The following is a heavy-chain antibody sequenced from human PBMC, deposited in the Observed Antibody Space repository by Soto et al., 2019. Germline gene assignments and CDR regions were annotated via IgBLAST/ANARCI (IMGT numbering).Heavy chain of an antibody. V-gene: IGHV1-8*01. J-gene: IGHJ4*02. CDR1: GYTFTSYD. CDR2: MNPNSGNT. Sequence: QVQLVQSGAEVKKPGASVKVSCKASGYTFTSYDINWVRQATGQGLEWMGWMNPNSGNTGYAQKFQGRVTMTRNTSISTAYMELSSLRSEDTAVYYCARGWLRLYCSSQGSDYWGQGTLVTVSS. CDR3: ARGWLRLYCSSQGSDY. D-gene: IGHD6-13*01.